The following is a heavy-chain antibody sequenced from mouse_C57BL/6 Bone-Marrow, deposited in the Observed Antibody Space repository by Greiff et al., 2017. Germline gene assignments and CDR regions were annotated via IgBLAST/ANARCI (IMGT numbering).Heavy chain of an antibody. CDR2: IYPRSGNP. CDR3: TSTAQDGLAY. J-gene: IGHJ3*01. V-gene: IGHV1-81*01. D-gene: IGHD3-2*02. CDR1: GYTFTSYG. Sequence: QVQLLQSGAELARPGASVTLSCKASGYTFTSYGISWVQQRTGQGLEWIGEIYPRSGNPYYNAQFNGKATLTVDKSSSTAYMALRSLTSEDSAVYFGTSTAQDGLAYWGQGTLVTVSA.